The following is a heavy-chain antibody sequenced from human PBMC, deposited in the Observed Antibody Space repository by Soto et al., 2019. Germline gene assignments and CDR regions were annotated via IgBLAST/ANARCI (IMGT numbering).Heavy chain of an antibody. D-gene: IGHD3-3*01. CDR1: GYTFNSFG. J-gene: IGHJ4*02. CDR2: ISGYNANT. Sequence: QVQLVQSGPEVKKPGASVKVSCKGSGYTFNSFGISWVRQAPGQGLEWMGWISGYNANTKYAQKFQGRVTMTTDTSTSTAYMDLRSLRSDDTAVYYWARYFWSGRLPYHFDFWGQGTLVTVSS. V-gene: IGHV1-18*01. CDR3: ARYFWSGRLPYHFDF.